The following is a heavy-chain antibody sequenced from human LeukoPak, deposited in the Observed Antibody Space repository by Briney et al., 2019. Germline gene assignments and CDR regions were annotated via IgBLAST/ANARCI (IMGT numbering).Heavy chain of an antibody. D-gene: IGHD1-26*01. CDR2: INAGNGNT. CDR1: GYTSTSYA. V-gene: IGHV1-3*01. J-gene: IGHJ5*02. Sequence: GASVKVSCKASGYTSTSYAMHWVRQAPGQRLEWMGWINAGNGNTKYSQKFQGRVTITRDTSASTAYMELSSLRSEDTAVYYCARGRIVGATSPYNWFDPWGQGTLVTVSS. CDR3: ARGRIVGATSPYNWFDP.